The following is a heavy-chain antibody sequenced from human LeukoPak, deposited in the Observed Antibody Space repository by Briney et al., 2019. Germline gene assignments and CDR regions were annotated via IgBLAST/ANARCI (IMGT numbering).Heavy chain of an antibody. D-gene: IGHD6-13*01. Sequence: GSLRLSCAASGFTFSSYAMHWVRQAPGKGLEWVAVISYDGSNKYYADSVKGRFTISRDNSKNTLYLQMNSLRAEDTAVYYCARDYSSSFEYFQHWGQGTLVTVSS. CDR3: ARDYSSSFEYFQH. CDR1: GFTFSSYA. V-gene: IGHV3-30*04. J-gene: IGHJ1*01. CDR2: ISYDGSNK.